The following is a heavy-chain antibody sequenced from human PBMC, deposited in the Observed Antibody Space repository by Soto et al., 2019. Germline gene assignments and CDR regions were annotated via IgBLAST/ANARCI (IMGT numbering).Heavy chain of an antibody. V-gene: IGHV1-69*05. CDR1: GGTFSSYA. D-gene: IGHD2-2*01. Sequence: QVQLVQSGAEVKKPGSSVKVSCKASGGTFSSYAISWVRQAPGQGLEWMGGIIPIFGTANYAQKFQGRVTITXXEXTXXAYMELSSLRSEDTAVYYCARKYQPPLYYYYGMDVWGQGTTVTVSS. CDR3: ARKYQPPLYYYYGMDV. J-gene: IGHJ6*02. CDR2: IIPIFGTA.